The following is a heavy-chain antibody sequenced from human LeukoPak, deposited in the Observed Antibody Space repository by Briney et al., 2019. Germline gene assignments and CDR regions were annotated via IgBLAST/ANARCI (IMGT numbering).Heavy chain of an antibody. J-gene: IGHJ6*02. V-gene: IGHV3-21*01. Sequence: GGSLRLSCAASGFTFSSYSMNWVRQAPGKGLEGVSSISSSSSYIYYADSVKGRFTISRDNAKNSLYLQMNSLRAEDTAVYYCARAASLGGDYGMDVWGQGTTVTVSS. CDR2: ISSSSSYI. D-gene: IGHD2-21*01. CDR3: ARAASLGGDYGMDV. CDR1: GFTFSSYS.